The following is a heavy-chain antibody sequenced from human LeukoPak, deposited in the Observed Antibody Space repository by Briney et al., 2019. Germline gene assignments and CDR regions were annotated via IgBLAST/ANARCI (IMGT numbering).Heavy chain of an antibody. CDR2: INPSGGST. CDR3: ARDSNYYDSSGYSIDAFDI. D-gene: IGHD3-22*01. J-gene: IGHJ3*02. CDR1: GGTFSSYA. V-gene: IGHV1-46*01. Sequence: ASVKVSCKASGGTFSSYAISWVRQAPGQGLEWMGIINPSGGSTSYAQKFQGRVTMTRDMSTSTVYMELSSLRSEDTAVYYCARDSNYYDSSGYSIDAFDIWGQGTMVTVSS.